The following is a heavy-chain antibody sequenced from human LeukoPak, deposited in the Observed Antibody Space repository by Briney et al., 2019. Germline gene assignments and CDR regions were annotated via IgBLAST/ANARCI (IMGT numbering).Heavy chain of an antibody. D-gene: IGHD6-19*01. J-gene: IGHJ3*02. Sequence: SETLSLTCAVYGGSIGRYYWNWIRQSPGQGLEWVGYIFSSGSTNYNPSLLSRVTISLDTSRNQFSLKLSSVTAADTAVYYCARDWGYSSGWSDGLDIWGQGTMVTVSS. V-gene: IGHV4-59*01. CDR3: ARDWGYSSGWSDGLDI. CDR1: GGSIGRYY. CDR2: IFSSGST.